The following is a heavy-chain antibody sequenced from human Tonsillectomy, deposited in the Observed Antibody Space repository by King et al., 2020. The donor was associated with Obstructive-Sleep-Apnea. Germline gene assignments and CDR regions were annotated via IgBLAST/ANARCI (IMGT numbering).Heavy chain of an antibody. J-gene: IGHJ4*02. V-gene: IGHV3-23*04. CDR1: GFTFSSYA. Sequence: DVQLVESGGGLVQPGGSLRLSCAASGFTFSSYAMSWVRQAPGKGLEWVSSTSGSGAGTYYADSVKGRFTISRDNSKNTLYLQMNILRAEDTAIYYCAKDRVGVTPFDYWGQGTLVTVSS. CDR2: TSGSGAGT. D-gene: IGHD1-26*01. CDR3: AKDRVGVTPFDY.